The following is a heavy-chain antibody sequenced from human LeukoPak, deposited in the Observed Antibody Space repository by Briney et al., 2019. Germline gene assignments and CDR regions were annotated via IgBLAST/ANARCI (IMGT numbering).Heavy chain of an antibody. Sequence: PSETLSLTCTVSGGSISSSNYYWGWIRQPPGKGLEWIGSMYYSGNTDYNPSLKSRVTISVDTSKNQFSLKVNSVTAADTAVYYCARTLGWASSRYLFDGWGQGTLVTVSS. CDR2: MYYSGNT. CDR3: ARTLGWASSRYLFDG. CDR1: GGSISSSNYY. V-gene: IGHV4-39*01. J-gene: IGHJ4*02. D-gene: IGHD3-16*02.